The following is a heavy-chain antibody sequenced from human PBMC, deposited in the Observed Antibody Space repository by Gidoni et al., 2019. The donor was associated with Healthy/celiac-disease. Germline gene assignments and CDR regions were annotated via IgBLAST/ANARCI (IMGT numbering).Heavy chain of an antibody. CDR3: ARVYVGVSPNSIAALQPYYYYGMDV. CDR2: IIPILGIA. V-gene: IGHV1-69*04. Sequence: QVQLVQSGAEVKKPGSSVKVSCKASGGTFSSSAISWVRQAPGQGLEWMGRIIPILGIANYAQKFQGRVTITADKSTSTAYMELSSLRSEDTAVYYCARVYVGVSPNSIAALQPYYYYGMDVWGQGTTVTVSS. J-gene: IGHJ6*02. D-gene: IGHD6-6*01. CDR1: GGTFSSSA.